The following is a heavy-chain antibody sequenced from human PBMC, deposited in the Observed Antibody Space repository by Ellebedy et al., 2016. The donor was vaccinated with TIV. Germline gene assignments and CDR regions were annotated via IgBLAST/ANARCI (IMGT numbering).Heavy chain of an antibody. V-gene: IGHV2-26*01. CDR1: GFSLSSTRTG. CDR3: ALTGLFGPWYFDY. D-gene: IGHD2-21*01. Sequence: SGPTLVKPTETLTLACSVSGFSLSSTRTGVSWIRQPPGKALEWLAHIFSNDEKSYSTSLKSRLTISKDTSKSQVVLTLTNMDPVDTATYYCALTGLFGPWYFDYWGQGTLVTVSS. CDR2: IFSNDEK. J-gene: IGHJ4*02.